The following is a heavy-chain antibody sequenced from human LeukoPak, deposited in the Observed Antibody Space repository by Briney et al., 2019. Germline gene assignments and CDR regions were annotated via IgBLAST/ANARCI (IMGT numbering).Heavy chain of an antibody. CDR3: ATYRQVLLPFES. V-gene: IGHV3-30*02. Sequence: GGSLRLSCAASGFTFSSYGMHWVRQAPGKGLEWVTFIQYDGSNKYYADSVRGRFTISRDNSKSTLSLQMNSLRAEDTAIYYCATYRQVLLPFESWGQGTPVTVSS. CDR2: IQYDGSNK. CDR1: GFTFSSYG. J-gene: IGHJ4*02. D-gene: IGHD2/OR15-2a*01.